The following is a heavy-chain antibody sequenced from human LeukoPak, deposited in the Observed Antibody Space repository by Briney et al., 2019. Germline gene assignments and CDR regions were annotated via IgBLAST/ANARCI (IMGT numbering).Heavy chain of an antibody. J-gene: IGHJ4*02. V-gene: IGHV3-7*04. CDR1: GFTFSSYW. CDR2: IKQDGSEK. D-gene: IGHD3-3*01. CDR3: ARVRGFYYFDY. Sequence: GGSLRLSCAASGFTFSSYWMRWVRQAPGKGLEWVANIKQDGSEKYYVDSVKGRFTISRDNAKKSLYLQMSSLRAEDTAVYYCARVRGFYYFDYWGQGTLVTVSS.